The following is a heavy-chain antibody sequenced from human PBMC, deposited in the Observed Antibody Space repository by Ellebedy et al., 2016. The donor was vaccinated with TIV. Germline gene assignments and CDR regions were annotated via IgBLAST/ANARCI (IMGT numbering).Heavy chain of an antibody. J-gene: IGHJ5*02. CDR1: GFTFSDFW. Sequence: GESLKISXVASGFTFSDFWMTWVRQAPGKGLEWVASIKGDGSVKYFVDAVKGRFTISRDNAKNSLYLQMNSLRDEDTAVYYCARDHPPLYPWGQGTLVTVSS. CDR2: IKGDGSVK. CDR3: ARDHPPLYP. V-gene: IGHV3-7*01.